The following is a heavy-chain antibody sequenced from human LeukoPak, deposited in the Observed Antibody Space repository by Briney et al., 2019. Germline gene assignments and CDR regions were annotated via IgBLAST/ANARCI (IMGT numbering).Heavy chain of an antibody. J-gene: IGHJ6*03. D-gene: IGHD3-16*02. CDR2: INPNSGGT. V-gene: IGHV1-2*02. Sequence: GASVKVSCKTSGYTFTGYYMHWVRQAPGQGLEWMGWINPNSGGTNYAQKFQGRVTMTRDTSISTAYMELSRLRSDDTAVYYCARTYYDYVWGSYRYPAGDYYYYMDVWGKGTTVTISS. CDR3: ARTYYDYVWGSYRYPAGDYYYYMDV. CDR1: GYTFTGYY.